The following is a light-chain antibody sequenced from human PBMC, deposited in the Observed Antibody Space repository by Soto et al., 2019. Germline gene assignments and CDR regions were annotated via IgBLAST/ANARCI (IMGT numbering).Light chain of an antibody. V-gene: IGKV1-39*01. CDR2: AAS. CDR3: QQSYSGPLT. CDR1: QSISSY. J-gene: IGKJ4*01. Sequence: DIQMTQSPSSLSASVGDRVTITCRASQSISSYLNWYQQKPGKAPKVLIYAASSLQSGVPSRFGGIGSGTGFTLSISSLQPEDFATYYCQQSYSGPLTFGGGTKVEIK.